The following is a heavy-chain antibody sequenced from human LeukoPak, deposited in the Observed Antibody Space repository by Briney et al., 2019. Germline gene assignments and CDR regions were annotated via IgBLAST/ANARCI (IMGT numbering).Heavy chain of an antibody. CDR2: IYYSGST. V-gene: IGHV4-59*01. CDR1: GGSISSYY. D-gene: IGHD3-10*01. CDR3: ARLRGRGYYFDY. J-gene: IGHJ4*02. Sequence: PSETLSLTCTVSGGSISSYYWSWIRQPPGKGLEWIGYIYYSGSTNYNPSLKSRVTISVDTSKNQSSLKLSSVTAADTAVYYCARLRGRGYYFDYWGQGTLVTVSS.